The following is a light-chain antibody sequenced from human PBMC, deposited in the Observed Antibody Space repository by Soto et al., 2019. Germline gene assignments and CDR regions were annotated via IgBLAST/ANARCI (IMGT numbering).Light chain of an antibody. Sequence: EIALTQSPGTLSLSPVERATLSCSASQSVGSRCLAWYQQKPGQAPRLLIYDASRRATGIPDRFSGSGCGTDFTLTTSGLEPEDFAVYYCQQYDSSPPITFGQGTRLEIK. CDR3: QQYDSSPPIT. CDR1: QSVGSRC. V-gene: IGKV3-20*01. J-gene: IGKJ5*01. CDR2: DAS.